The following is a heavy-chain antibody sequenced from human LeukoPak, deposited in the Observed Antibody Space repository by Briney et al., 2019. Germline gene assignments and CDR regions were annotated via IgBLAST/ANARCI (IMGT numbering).Heavy chain of an antibody. CDR3: AKDQWLVPLFDY. CDR1: GGSISSYY. D-gene: IGHD6-19*01. J-gene: IGHJ4*02. CDR2: ISGSGGST. V-gene: IGHV3-23*01. Sequence: PSETLSLTCTVSGGSISSYYWSWVRQAPGKGLEWVSAISGSGGSTYYADSVKGRFTISRDNSKNTLYLQMNSLRAEDTAVYYCAKDQWLVPLFDYWGQGTLVTVSS.